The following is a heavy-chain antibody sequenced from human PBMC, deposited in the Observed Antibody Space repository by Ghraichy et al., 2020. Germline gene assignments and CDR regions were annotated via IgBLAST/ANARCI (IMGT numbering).Heavy chain of an antibody. CDR2: ISAYNGNT. V-gene: IGHV1-18*01. D-gene: IGHD2-15*01. Sequence: ASVKVSCKASGYTFTSYGISWVRQAPGQGLEWMGWISAYNGNTNYAQKLQGRVTMTTDTSTSTAYMELRSLRSDDTAVYYCAREGGDIVVVVAATPSVFFDYWGQGTLVTVSS. CDR3: AREGGDIVVVVAATPSVFFDY. J-gene: IGHJ4*02. CDR1: GYTFTSYG.